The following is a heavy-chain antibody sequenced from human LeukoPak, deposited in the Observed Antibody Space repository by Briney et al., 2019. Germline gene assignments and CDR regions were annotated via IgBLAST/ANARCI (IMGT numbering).Heavy chain of an antibody. D-gene: IGHD2-21*02. Sequence: AGGSLRLSCAASGFTISSYAMTWVRQAPGKGLEWVSAISGSGGSTYYADSVKGRFTISRDNSKNTLYLQMISLRAEDTAVYYCARDGAYCGGDCSFAFDIWGQGTVVTVSS. CDR2: ISGSGGST. CDR3: ARDGAYCGGDCSFAFDI. V-gene: IGHV3-23*01. CDR1: GFTISSYA. J-gene: IGHJ3*02.